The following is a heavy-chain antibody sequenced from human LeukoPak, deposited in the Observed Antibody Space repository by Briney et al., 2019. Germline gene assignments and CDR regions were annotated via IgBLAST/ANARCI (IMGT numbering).Heavy chain of an antibody. CDR3: ARSGYYYGGYFDY. CDR1: GFTFSSYA. D-gene: IGHD3-22*01. V-gene: IGHV3-23*01. Sequence: PGGSLRLSCAASGFTFSSYAMSWVRQAPGKGLEWVSAISGSGGSTYYADSVKGRFTISRDNSKNTLYLQMNSLRAEDTAVYYCARSGYYYGGYFDYWGQGTLVTVSS. CDR2: ISGSGGST. J-gene: IGHJ4*02.